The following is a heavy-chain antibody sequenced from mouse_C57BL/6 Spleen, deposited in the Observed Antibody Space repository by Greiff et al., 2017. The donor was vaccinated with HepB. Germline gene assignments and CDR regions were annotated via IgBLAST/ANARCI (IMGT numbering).Heavy chain of an antibody. V-gene: IGHV2-6-1*01. CDR2: IWSDGST. CDR1: GFSLTSYG. J-gene: IGHJ1*03. Sequence: QVQLKESGPGLVAPSQSLSITCTVSGFSLTSYGVHWVRQPPGKGLAWLVVIWSDGSTTYNSALKSRLSISKYNSKSQVFLKMNSLQTDDTAMYYCARHRSSSYWYFDVWGTGTTVTVSS. CDR3: ARHRSSSYWYFDV. D-gene: IGHD1-1*01.